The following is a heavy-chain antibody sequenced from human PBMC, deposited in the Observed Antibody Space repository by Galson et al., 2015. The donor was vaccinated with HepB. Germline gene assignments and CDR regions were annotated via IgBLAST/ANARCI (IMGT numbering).Heavy chain of an antibody. D-gene: IGHD4-17*01. J-gene: IGHJ3*02. CDR2: FSWDGNT. V-gene: IGHV3-43*01. CDR1: GFSFDDYT. Sequence: LRLSCAASGFSFDDYTMHWVRQAPGKGLEWISLFSWDGNTYYADSVKGRFTISRDNSKNSLYLQMSSLRTEDTALYYCARDIGYGDYEDAFDIWGQGTMVTVSS. CDR3: ARDIGYGDYEDAFDI.